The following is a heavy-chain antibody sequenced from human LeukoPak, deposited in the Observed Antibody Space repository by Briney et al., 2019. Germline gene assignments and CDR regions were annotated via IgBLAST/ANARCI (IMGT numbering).Heavy chain of an antibody. D-gene: IGHD4-11*01. V-gene: IGHV4-61*01. Sequence: TSETLSLTCTVSGGSFSSGSYYWSWIRQPPGKGLEWIGYIYYSGSTNYNPSLKSRVTISVDTSKNQFSLKLSSVTAADTAVYYCARGYSNYVNDYWGQGTLVTVSS. CDR3: ARGYSNYVNDY. CDR2: IYYSGST. CDR1: GGSFSSGSYY. J-gene: IGHJ4*02.